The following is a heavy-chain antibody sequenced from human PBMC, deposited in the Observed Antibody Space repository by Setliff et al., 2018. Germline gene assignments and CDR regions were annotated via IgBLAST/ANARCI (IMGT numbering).Heavy chain of an antibody. CDR2: IYYSGDT. D-gene: IGHD6-19*01. Sequence: ETLSLTCTVSGGSSSSHYWSWIRQPPGTGLEWIGSIYYSGDTYYNPSLKSRATVSVDTSTSQFSLRLTSVTAADSAVYFCARYPRRGNGWYPYYVDVWGKGTTVTVSS. CDR1: GGSSSSHY. V-gene: IGHV4-39*07. CDR3: ARYPRRGNGWYPYYVDV. J-gene: IGHJ6*03.